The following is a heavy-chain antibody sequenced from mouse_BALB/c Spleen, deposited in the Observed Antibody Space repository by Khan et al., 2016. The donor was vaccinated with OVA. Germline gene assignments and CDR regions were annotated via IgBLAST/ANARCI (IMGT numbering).Heavy chain of an antibody. CDR1: GYSITTDYA. D-gene: IGHD1-1*01. J-gene: IGHJ2*01. CDR2: ISYSGNT. V-gene: IGHV3-2*02. Sequence: QLEESGPGLVKPSQSLSLTCTVTGYSITTDYAWNWIRQFPGNKLEWMGYISYSGNTKYNPSLKSRISITRDTSKNQFFLQLKSVTTEDTARYYCARVYGGDFDYCGQGTTLTVSS. CDR3: ARVYGGDFDY.